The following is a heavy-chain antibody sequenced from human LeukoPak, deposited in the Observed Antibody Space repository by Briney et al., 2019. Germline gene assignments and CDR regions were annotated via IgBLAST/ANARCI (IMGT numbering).Heavy chain of an antibody. CDR2: ISSSSSYI. J-gene: IGHJ3*02. V-gene: IGHV3-21*01. CDR3: ARVSGDSSGYYYVFDAFDI. Sequence: GGSLRLXCAASGFTFSSYSMNWVRQTPGKGLEWVSSISSSSSYIYYADSVKGRFTISRDNAKNSLYLQMNSLRAEDTAVYYCARVSGDSSGYYYVFDAFDIWGQGTMVTVSS. CDR1: GFTFSSYS. D-gene: IGHD3-22*01.